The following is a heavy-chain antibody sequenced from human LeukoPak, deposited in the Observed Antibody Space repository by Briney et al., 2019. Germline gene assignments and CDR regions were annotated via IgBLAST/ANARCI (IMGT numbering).Heavy chain of an antibody. V-gene: IGHV3-53*01. CDR3: ARGPMFRGFLIRRSKSGYFDF. D-gene: IGHD3-10*01. CDR1: GFTVSSNY. J-gene: IGHJ4*02. Sequence: GGSLRLSCEASGFTVSSNYMSWVRQAPGKGLEWVSVIYSGGSTYYADSVKGRFTISRDNAKNSLYLQMNSLRADDTAVYYCARGPMFRGFLIRRSKSGYFDFWGQGTLVTVSS. CDR2: IYSGGST.